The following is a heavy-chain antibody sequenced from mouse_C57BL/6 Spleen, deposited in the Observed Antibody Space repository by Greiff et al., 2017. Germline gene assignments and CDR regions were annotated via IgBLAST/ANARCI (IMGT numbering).Heavy chain of an antibody. V-gene: IGHV2-3*01. CDR2: IWGDGST. Sequence: VQLQQSGPGLVAPSQSLSITCTVSGFSLTSYGVSWVRQPPGKGLEWLGVIWGDGSTNYHSALISRLSISKDNSKSQVFLKLNSLQTDDTATYYCAKEGDYYGSSPHYYAMDYWGQGTSVTVSS. CDR3: AKEGDYYGSSPHYYAMDY. CDR1: GFSLTSYG. J-gene: IGHJ4*01. D-gene: IGHD1-1*01.